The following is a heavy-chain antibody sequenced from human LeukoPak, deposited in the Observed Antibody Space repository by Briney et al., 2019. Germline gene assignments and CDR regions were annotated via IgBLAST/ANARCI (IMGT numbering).Heavy chain of an antibody. CDR2: IRYDGSNK. D-gene: IGHD6-19*01. CDR3: AKARKGIAVAGTSPFDY. CDR1: GFTFSSYG. J-gene: IGHJ4*02. V-gene: IGHV3-30*02. Sequence: GGSLRLSCAASGFTFSSYGMHWVRQAPGKGLEWVAFIRYDGSNKYYADSVKGRFTISRDNSKNTLYLQMNSLRAEDTAVYYCAKARKGIAVAGTSPFDYWGQGTLVTVSS.